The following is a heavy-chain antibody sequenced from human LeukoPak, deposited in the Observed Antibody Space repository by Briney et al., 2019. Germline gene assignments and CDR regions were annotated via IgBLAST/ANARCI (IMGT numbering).Heavy chain of an antibody. CDR3: ARGMWFDTLFSAFDV. J-gene: IGHJ3*01. V-gene: IGHV4-4*02. CDR2: IFHTGST. D-gene: IGHD3-10*01. CDR1: GDSISSRNW. Sequence: SETLSLTCSVSGDSISSRNWWTWVRQTPEKRLEWTGEIFHTGSTNYNPSVEGRVTISIDKSRNHFSLMLTSVTAADTALYYCARGMWFDTLFSAFDVWGQGTMVSVSS.